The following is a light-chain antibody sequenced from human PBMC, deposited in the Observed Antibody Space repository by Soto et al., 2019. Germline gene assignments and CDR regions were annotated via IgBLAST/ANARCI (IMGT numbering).Light chain of an antibody. CDR1: QTISSW. J-gene: IGKJ1*01. Sequence: DIQMTQSPSTLSASVGDRVTISCRASQTISSWLAWYQQQPGKAPKLLIYDASSLESGVHSRLSGSGAGTEFTLTIRSLQPDDFATYYCKQYNSYPWTFGQGTKVDIK. V-gene: IGKV1-5*01. CDR3: KQYNSYPWT. CDR2: DAS.